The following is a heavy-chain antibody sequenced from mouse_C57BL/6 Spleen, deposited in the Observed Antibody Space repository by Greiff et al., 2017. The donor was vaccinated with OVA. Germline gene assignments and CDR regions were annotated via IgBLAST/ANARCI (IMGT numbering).Heavy chain of an antibody. J-gene: IGHJ2*01. CDR2: IDPSDSET. CDR1: GYTFTSYW. V-gene: IGHV1-52*01. D-gene: IGHD1-1*01. CDR3: ATVVARGFDY. Sequence: QVQLKQPGAELVRPGSSVKLSCKASGYTFTSYWMHWVKQRPIQGLEWIGNIDPSDSETHYNQKFKDKATLTVDKSSSTAYMQLSSLTSEDSAVYYCATVVARGFDYWGQGTTLTVSS.